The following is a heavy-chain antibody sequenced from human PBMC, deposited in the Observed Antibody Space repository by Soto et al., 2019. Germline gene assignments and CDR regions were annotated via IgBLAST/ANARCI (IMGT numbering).Heavy chain of an antibody. V-gene: IGHV1-69*13. CDR1: GGTFSSYA. CDR2: IIPIFGTA. CDR3: ARDDSSGYYRDGMDV. Sequence: SVKVSCKASGGTFSSYAISWVRQAPGQGLEWMGGIIPIFGTANYAQKFQGRVTITADESTSTAYMELSSLRSEDTAVYYCARDDSSGYYRDGMDVCGQGPTVTVSS. J-gene: IGHJ6*02. D-gene: IGHD3-22*01.